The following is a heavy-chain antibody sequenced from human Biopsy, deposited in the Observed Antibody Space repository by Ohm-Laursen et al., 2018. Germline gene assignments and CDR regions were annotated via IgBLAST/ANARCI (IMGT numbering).Heavy chain of an antibody. J-gene: IGHJ6*02. Sequence: SSVKVSCKVSGGTFSNSAISWVRQAPGQGLEWMGGIITFFRTVNYAQNFQGRLTITADEFTDTAYMELRSLRSEDTAVYYCAPQTPRDPDILTGAYHYDMAVWGQGTTVTVSS. CDR1: GGTFSNSA. CDR3: APQTPRDPDILTGAYHYDMAV. D-gene: IGHD3-9*01. V-gene: IGHV1-69*01. CDR2: IITFFRTV.